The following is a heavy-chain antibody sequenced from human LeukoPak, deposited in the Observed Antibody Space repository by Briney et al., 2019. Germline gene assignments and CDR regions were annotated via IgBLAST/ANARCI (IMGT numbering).Heavy chain of an antibody. J-gene: IGHJ4*02. CDR2: IKQDGSEK. D-gene: IGHD1-26*01. CDR3: ARDQWQWLAQVGANFDY. Sequence: GGSLRLSCAASGFTFSSYWMSWVRQAPGKGLEWVANIKQDGSEKYYVDSVKGRFTISRDNAKNSLDLQMNSLRAEDTAVYYCARDQWQWLAQVGANFDYWGQGTLVTVSS. V-gene: IGHV3-7*01. CDR1: GFTFSSYW.